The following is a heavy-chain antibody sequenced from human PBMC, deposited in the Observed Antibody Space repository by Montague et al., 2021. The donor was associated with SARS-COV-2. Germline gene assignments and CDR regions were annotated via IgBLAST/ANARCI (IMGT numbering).Heavy chain of an antibody. CDR3: ARDRSRSGWDYYFDN. CDR2: IFHSGST. CDR1: GGSLSTYY. V-gene: IGHV4-59*01. D-gene: IGHD6-19*01. Sequence: SETLSLTCTVSGGSLSTYYWSWIRQPPGKGLEWIGYIFHSGSTNYNPSLKNRVVMSVDTSKNQFSLQLTSVTAADTAVNYCARDRSRSGWDYYFDNWGQGTRATGS. J-gene: IGHJ4*02.